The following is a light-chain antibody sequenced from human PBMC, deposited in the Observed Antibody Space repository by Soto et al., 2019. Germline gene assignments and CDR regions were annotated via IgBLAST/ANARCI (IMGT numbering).Light chain of an antibody. CDR2: GAF. Sequence: DIQMTQSPSSLSASVGDRVTITCRASQSIISHLNWYQQKPGKAPKLLIHGAFTLQSGVPSRFSGSGSETDFTLTISSLQPEDFATYSCQQSYSTAWTFGQGTKVDIK. V-gene: IGKV1-39*01. CDR3: QQSYSTAWT. CDR1: QSIISH. J-gene: IGKJ1*01.